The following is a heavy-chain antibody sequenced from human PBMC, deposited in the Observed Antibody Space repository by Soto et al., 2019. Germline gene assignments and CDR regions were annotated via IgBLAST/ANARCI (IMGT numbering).Heavy chain of an antibody. CDR3: ARVLPRVGAYAFDI. CDR1: GFTFSSYW. J-gene: IGHJ3*02. D-gene: IGHD3-10*01. V-gene: IGHV3-7*01. Sequence: GGSLRLSCAASGFTFSSYWMSWVRQAPGKGLEWVANIKQDGSEKYYVDSVKGRFTISRDNAKNSLYLQMNSLRAEDTAVYYCARVLPRVGAYAFDIWGQGTMVTVSS. CDR2: IKQDGSEK.